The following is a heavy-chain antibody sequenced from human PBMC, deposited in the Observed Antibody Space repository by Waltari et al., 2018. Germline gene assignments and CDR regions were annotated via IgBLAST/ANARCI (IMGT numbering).Heavy chain of an antibody. D-gene: IGHD3-22*01. V-gene: IGHV4-38-2*01. J-gene: IGHJ4*02. CDR3: ASLAPDSSGYSPEGY. CDR2: IYHSGST. CDR1: GYSISSGYY. Sequence: QVQLQESGPGLVKPSETLSLTCAVSGYSISSGYYWGWIRQPPGKGLEWIGSIYHSGSTDHNPSLRSRVTIAVDTSKNQFSLKLSSVTAADPAVYYCASLAPDSSGYSPEGYWGQGTLVTVSS.